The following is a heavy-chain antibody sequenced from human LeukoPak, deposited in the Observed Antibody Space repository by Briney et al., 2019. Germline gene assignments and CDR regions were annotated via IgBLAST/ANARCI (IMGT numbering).Heavy chain of an antibody. D-gene: IGHD6-6*01. V-gene: IGHV3-48*01. CDR2: ISNGNSPI. CDR3: ARGFPARRGAFDI. J-gene: IGHJ3*02. Sequence: TGGSLRLSCAAPAASGFTFSSFIMNWVRQAPGKGLEWVSYISNGNSPIYYADSVKGRFTISRDNAKNSLYLQMYSLRAEDTAVYYCARGFPARRGAFDIWGQGIKVTVSS. CDR1: GFTFSSFI.